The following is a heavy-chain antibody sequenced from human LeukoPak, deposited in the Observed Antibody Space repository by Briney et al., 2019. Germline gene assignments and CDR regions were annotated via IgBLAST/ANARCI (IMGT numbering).Heavy chain of an antibody. Sequence: PGGSLRLSCAASGFTFRSYWMSWVRQAPGKGLEWVANIKQDGSEKYYVDSVKGRFTISRDNAKNSVYLQMNSLRAEDTAVYSCVRVADDHDWGSYRPYYFDYWGQGTLVIVSS. V-gene: IGHV3-7*01. J-gene: IGHJ4*02. CDR2: IKQDGSEK. CDR1: GFTFRSYW. CDR3: VRVADDHDWGSYRPYYFDY. D-gene: IGHD3-16*02.